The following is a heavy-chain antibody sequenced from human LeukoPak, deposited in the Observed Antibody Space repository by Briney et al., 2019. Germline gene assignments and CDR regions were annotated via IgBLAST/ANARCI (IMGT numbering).Heavy chain of an antibody. V-gene: IGHV3-11*01. J-gene: IGHJ4*02. D-gene: IGHD3-9*01. Sequence: GGSLRLSCAASGFTFSDYYMSWIRQAPGKGLEWLSYISSSDSTIYYADSVKGRFTVSRDNAKNSLYLQMNSLRAEDTAVYYCARISYDILTGYYLYFDYWGQGTLVTVSS. CDR2: ISSSDSTI. CDR3: ARISYDILTGYYLYFDY. CDR1: GFTFSDYY.